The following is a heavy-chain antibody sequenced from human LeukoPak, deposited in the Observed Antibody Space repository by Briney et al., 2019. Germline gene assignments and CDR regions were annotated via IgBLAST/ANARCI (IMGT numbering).Heavy chain of an antibody. CDR1: GFSSSSKW. CDR3: AAMEWGGGFDP. V-gene: IGHV3-7*03. CDR2: IKQDGSEK. Sequence: GGSLRLSCAASGFSSSSKWMSWVRQTPGKGLEWVANIKQDGSEKYYVDSVKGRFTISRDNAESSLYLQMNSLTVEDTAVYYCAAMEWGGGFDPWGQGTLVTVSS. D-gene: IGHD3-3*01. J-gene: IGHJ5*02.